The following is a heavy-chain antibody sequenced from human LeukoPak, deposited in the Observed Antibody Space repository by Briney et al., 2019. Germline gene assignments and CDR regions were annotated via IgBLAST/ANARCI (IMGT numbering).Heavy chain of an antibody. CDR1: GGSISSGDYY. V-gene: IGHV4-30-4*08. J-gene: IGHJ4*02. CDR2: IYYSGCT. D-gene: IGHD3-16*01. CDR3: ARDRGGYGAQQDY. Sequence: SSQTLSLTCTVSGGSISSGDYYWRWIRQPPGKGLEWIGYIYYSGCTYSNPSLKSRVTMSVDTSKNQFSLKLSSVTAADTAVYYCARDRGGYGAQQDYWGQGTLVTVSS.